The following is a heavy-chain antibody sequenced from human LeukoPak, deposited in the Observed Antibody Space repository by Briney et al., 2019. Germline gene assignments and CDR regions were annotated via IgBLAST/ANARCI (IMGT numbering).Heavy chain of an antibody. CDR2: ISSSGSTI. V-gene: IGHV3-48*04. J-gene: IGHJ6*03. Sequence: PGGSLRLSCAASGFTFNRHSMNWVRQAPGKGLEWVSYISSSGSTIYYADSVKGRFTISRDNAKNSLYLQMNSLRAEDTAVYYCARDSDFWSGFYYYYMDVRGKGTPVTVSS. CDR1: GFTFNRHS. CDR3: ARDSDFWSGFYYYYMDV. D-gene: IGHD3-3*01.